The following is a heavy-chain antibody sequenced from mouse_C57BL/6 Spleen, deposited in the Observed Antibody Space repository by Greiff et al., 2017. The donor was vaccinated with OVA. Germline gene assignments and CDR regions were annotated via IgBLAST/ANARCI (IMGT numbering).Heavy chain of an antibody. V-gene: IGHV1-15*01. J-gene: IGHJ2*01. Sequence: VQLQQSGAELVRPGASVTLSCKASGYTFTDYEMHWVKQTPVHGLEWIGAIDPETGGTAYNQKFKGKAILTADKSSSTAYMELRSLTSEDSAVYYCTRSSYGPYFDYWGQGTTLTVSS. CDR1: GYTFTDYE. CDR2: IDPETGGT. CDR3: TRSSYGPYFDY. D-gene: IGHD1-1*02.